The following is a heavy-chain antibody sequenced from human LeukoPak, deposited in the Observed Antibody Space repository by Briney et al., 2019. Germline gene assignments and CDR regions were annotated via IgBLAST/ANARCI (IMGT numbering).Heavy chain of an antibody. Sequence: ASVKVCCKSAGGSFSSYAIGWVRQAPGQGLEWMGWINPNSGGTNHAQKFQGRLTMTRDTSISTAYMELSRLRSDDTAVYYCARDRTWQQLQNGFWFDPWGQGTLVTVSS. D-gene: IGHD6-13*01. CDR3: ARDRTWQQLQNGFWFDP. CDR2: INPNSGGT. CDR1: GGSFSSYA. J-gene: IGHJ5*02. V-gene: IGHV1-2*02.